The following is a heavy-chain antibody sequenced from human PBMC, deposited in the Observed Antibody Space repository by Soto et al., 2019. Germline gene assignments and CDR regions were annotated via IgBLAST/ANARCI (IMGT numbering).Heavy chain of an antibody. Sequence: GASVKVSCKTSGYSFTGYYLHWVRQAPGQGLEWMGWISAYNGNTNYAQKLQGRVTMTTDTSTSTAYMELRSLRSDDTAVYYCARDLPVVVVAATLDAFDIWGQGTMVTVSS. V-gene: IGHV1-18*04. CDR2: ISAYNGNT. J-gene: IGHJ3*02. D-gene: IGHD2-15*01. CDR1: GYSFTGYY. CDR3: ARDLPVVVVAATLDAFDI.